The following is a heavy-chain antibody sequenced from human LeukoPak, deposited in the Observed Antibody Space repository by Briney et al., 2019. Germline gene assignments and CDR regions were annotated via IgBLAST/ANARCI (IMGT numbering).Heavy chain of an antibody. D-gene: IGHD3-22*01. J-gene: IGHJ4*02. V-gene: IGHV4-59*01. CDR1: GGSISSYY. CDR2: IYYGGST. Sequence: PSETLSPTCTVSGGSISSYYWSWIRQPPGKGLEWIGYIYYGGSTNYNPSLKSRVTISVDTSKNQFSLKLISVTAADTAVYYCARGEYDSSGYYYLFDYWGQGTLVTASS. CDR3: ARGEYDSSGYYYLFDY.